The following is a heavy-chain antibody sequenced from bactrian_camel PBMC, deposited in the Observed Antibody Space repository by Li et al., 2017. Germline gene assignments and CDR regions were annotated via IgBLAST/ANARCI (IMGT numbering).Heavy chain of an antibody. J-gene: IGHJ6*01. CDR2: IYTAGGFT. V-gene: IGHV3S54*01. Sequence: HVQLVESGGGSVQAGGSLRLSCAASGDRDSLNCMAWFRQAPGKEREGVAIIYTAGGFTAYADSVKGRFTISEDKVKTTLSLQTNSLKSEGTAMYYCAADFVARCDMAVAGRGAEFGYWGQGTQVTVS. CDR1: GDRDSLNC. D-gene: IGHD6*01. CDR3: AADFVARCDMAVAGRGAEFGY.